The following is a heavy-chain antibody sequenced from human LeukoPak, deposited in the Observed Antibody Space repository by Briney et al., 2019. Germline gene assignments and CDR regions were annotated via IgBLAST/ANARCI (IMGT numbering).Heavy chain of an antibody. CDR2: ITSSSTYI. CDR3: ARDGRWINYYDGSSPV. J-gene: IGHJ4*02. V-gene: IGHV3-21*01. D-gene: IGHD3-22*01. CDR1: GFTFSSYS. Sequence: GGSLRLSCAASGFTFSSYSMNWVRQAPGKGLEWVSSITSSSTYIYYADSVKGQFTISRDNAKNPLYLQMNSLRVEDTGVYYCARDGRWINYYDGSSPVWGQGALVTVSS.